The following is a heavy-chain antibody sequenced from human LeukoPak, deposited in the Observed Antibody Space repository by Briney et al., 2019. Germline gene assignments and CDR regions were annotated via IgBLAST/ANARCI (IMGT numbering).Heavy chain of an antibody. D-gene: IGHD3-3*01. CDR3: ARGLRFLEWSQYYYMDV. V-gene: IGHV3-48*01. J-gene: IGHJ6*03. Sequence: GGSLRLSCAASGFTFSSYSMNWVRQAPGKGLEWVSYISSSSSTIYYADSVKGRFTISRDNAKNSLYLQMNSLRAEDTAVYYCARGLRFLEWSQYYYMDVWGKGTTVTVSS. CDR1: GFTFSSYS. CDR2: ISSSSSTI.